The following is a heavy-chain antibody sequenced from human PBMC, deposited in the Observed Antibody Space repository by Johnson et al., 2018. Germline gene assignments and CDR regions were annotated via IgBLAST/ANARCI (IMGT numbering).Heavy chain of an antibody. J-gene: IGHJ6*02. CDR2: IVVATGNT. Sequence: QWVRPARGQRLEWIGWIVVATGNTNFAQEFQERVTIARDMSTSTAFMELSSLRSEDTAVYYCAADSTVVTAIPGMDVWGQGTTVTVSS. D-gene: IGHD2-21*02. V-gene: IGHV1-58*01. CDR3: AADSTVVTAIPGMDV.